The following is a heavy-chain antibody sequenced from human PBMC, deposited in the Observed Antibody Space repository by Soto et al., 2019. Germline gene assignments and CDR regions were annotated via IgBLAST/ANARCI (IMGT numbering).Heavy chain of an antibody. V-gene: IGHV4-34*01. CDR1: GGSFRGYY. Sequence: SETLYLTCAAYGGSFRGYYWSWIRQPPGKGLEWIGEINHSGSTNYNPSLKSRVTISVDTSKNQFSLKLSSVTAADTAVYFCARLSSMVRGVSVSAPWGKGTLVPVS. CDR3: ARLSSMVRGVSVSAP. J-gene: IGHJ5*02. D-gene: IGHD3-10*01. CDR2: INHSGST.